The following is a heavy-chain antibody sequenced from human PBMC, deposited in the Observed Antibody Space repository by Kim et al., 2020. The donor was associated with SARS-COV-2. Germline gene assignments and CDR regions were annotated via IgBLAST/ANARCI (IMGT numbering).Heavy chain of an antibody. J-gene: IGHJ4*02. Sequence: SVKVSCKASGGTFSSYTISWVRQAPGQGLEWMGRIIPILGIANYAQKFQGRVTITADKSTSTAYMELSSLRSEDTAVYYCAREGVGYSYGYVPGYFDYWGQGTLVTVSS. V-gene: IGHV1-69*04. CDR2: IIPILGIA. CDR1: GGTFSSYT. D-gene: IGHD5-18*01. CDR3: AREGVGYSYGYVPGYFDY.